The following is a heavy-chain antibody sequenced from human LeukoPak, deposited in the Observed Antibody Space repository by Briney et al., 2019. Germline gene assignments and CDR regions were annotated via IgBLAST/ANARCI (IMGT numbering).Heavy chain of an antibody. D-gene: IGHD6-19*01. CDR1: GYSISSGYY. J-gene: IGHJ5*02. CDR3: ARHIAVAALGFDP. Sequence: SETLSLTCAVSGYSISSGYYWGWIRQRPGKGLEWIGSIYHSGSTYYNPSLKIRVTISVDTSKNQFSLKLSSVTAADTAVYYCARHIAVAALGFDPWGQGTLVTVSS. V-gene: IGHV4-38-2*01. CDR2: IYHSGST.